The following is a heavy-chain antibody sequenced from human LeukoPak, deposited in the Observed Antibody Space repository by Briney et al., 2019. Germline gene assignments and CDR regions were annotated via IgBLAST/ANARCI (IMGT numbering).Heavy chain of an antibody. Sequence: SETLSLTCTVSGVSISSSSYYWGWLRQPPGKGVEWIGSIYYSGSTYYNPSLKSRVTISVDTSKNQFSLKLSSVTAADTGVYYCARRYSGYSSSWFRIWGQGTMVTVSS. CDR1: GVSISSSSYY. D-gene: IGHD6-13*01. CDR3: ARRYSGYSSSWFRI. CDR2: IYYSGST. V-gene: IGHV4-39*01. J-gene: IGHJ3*02.